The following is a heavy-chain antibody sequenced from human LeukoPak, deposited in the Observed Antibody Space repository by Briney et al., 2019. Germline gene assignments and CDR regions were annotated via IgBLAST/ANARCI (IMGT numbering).Heavy chain of an antibody. V-gene: IGHV1-18*01. Sequence: ASVKVSCKASGYTFTSYGISWVRQAPGQGLEWMGWISAYNGNTNYAQKLQGRVTMTTDTSTSTAYMELRSLRSDDTAVYYCARVPAYSSSWYYVGRYYYYYMDVWGKGTTVTVSS. J-gene: IGHJ6*03. CDR1: GYTFTSYG. CDR3: ARVPAYSSSWYYVGRYYYYYMDV. D-gene: IGHD6-13*01. CDR2: ISAYNGNT.